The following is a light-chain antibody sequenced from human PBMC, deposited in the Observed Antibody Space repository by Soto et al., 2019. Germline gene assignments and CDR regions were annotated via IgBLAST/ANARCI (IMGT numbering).Light chain of an antibody. V-gene: IGKV1-5*03. CDR1: QTIDSW. CDR3: QQYVNLPLT. Sequence: DIQMTQSPSTLSASVGDRVTITCRASQTIDSWLAWYQQRPGKPPNLLIYKASTLASGVPSRFSGSGSGTEFTLTINSLQPDDFAKYYCQQYVNLPLTFGQGTRLDI. J-gene: IGKJ5*01. CDR2: KAS.